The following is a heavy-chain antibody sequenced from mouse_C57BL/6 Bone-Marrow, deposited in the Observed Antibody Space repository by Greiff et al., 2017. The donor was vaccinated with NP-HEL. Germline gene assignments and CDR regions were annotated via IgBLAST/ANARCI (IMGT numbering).Heavy chain of an antibody. V-gene: IGHV14-4*01. CDR1: GFNIKDDY. Sequence: VQLQQSGAELVRQGASVKLSCTASGFNIKDDYMHWVKQRPEQGLEWIEWIDPANGDTEYASKFQGKATITADTSSNTAYLQLSSLTSEDTAVYYCTTRGGYYHDGWGQGTTLTVSS. D-gene: IGHD2-3*01. CDR2: IDPANGDT. J-gene: IGHJ2*01. CDR3: TTRGGYYHDG.